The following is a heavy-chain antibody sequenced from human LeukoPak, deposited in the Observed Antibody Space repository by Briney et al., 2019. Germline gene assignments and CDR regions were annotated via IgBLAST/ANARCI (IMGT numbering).Heavy chain of an antibody. V-gene: IGHV3-21*01. D-gene: IGHD3/OR15-3a*01. Sequence: GGSLRLSCAASGFTFSSYAMSWVRQAPGKGLEWVSSISSDSNHRFYADSLKGRSTISRDNAKNLLYLQLISLRAEDTAVYYCARVAFGLYVMDVWGQGTTVTVSS. CDR1: GFTFSSYA. CDR3: ARVAFGLYVMDV. CDR2: ISSDSNHR. J-gene: IGHJ6*02.